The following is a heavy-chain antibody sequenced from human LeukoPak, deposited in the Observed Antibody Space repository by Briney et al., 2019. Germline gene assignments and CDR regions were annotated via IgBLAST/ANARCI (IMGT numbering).Heavy chain of an antibody. CDR3: ASPPLSSAMYYAH. J-gene: IGHJ4*02. D-gene: IGHD1-26*01. CDR1: GYNFRCHY. CDR2: INPSNGDT. Sequence: ASVKVSCKASGYNFRCHYMHWVRQAPGQGLEWMGWINPSNGDTKYAQNFQGRVTRTRDTSISTAYMELSSLRSDDTAVYYCASPPLSSAMYYAHWGQGTLVTVSS. V-gene: IGHV1-2*02.